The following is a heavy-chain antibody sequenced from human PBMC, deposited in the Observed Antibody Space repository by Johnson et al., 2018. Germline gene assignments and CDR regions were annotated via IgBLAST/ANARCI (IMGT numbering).Heavy chain of an antibody. CDR1: GFTFSSYG. Sequence: QVQLVESGGGVVQPGRSLRLSCAASGFTFSSYGMHWVRQAPGKGLEWVAVISYDGSNKYYADSVKGRFTISRANSKNTLYLQMNRLRAEETAVYYCANDLSVGLVNYYDMDVWGKGTTVNVSS. J-gene: IGHJ6*03. CDR2: ISYDGSNK. CDR3: ANDLSVGLVNYYDMDV. D-gene: IGHD6-19*01. V-gene: IGHV3-30*18.